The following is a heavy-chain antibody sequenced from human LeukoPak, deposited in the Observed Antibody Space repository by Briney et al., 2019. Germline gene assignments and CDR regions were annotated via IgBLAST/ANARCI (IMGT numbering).Heavy chain of an antibody. CDR2: IRYDGSNK. CDR1: GFTFSSYG. V-gene: IGHV3-30*02. D-gene: IGHD3-3*01. CDR3: AKDLLRFLEWLPPNWFDP. Sequence: GGSLRLSCAASGFTFSSYGMHWVRQAPGKGLEWVAFIRYDGSNKYYADSVKGRFTISRDNSKNTLYLQMNSLRAEDTAVYYCAKDLLRFLEWLPPNWFDPWGQGTLVTVSS. J-gene: IGHJ5*02.